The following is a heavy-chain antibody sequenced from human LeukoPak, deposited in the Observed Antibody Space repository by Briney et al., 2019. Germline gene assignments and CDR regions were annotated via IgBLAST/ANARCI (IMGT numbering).Heavy chain of an antibody. CDR2: ISYDGSNK. V-gene: IGHV3-30*01. CDR1: GFTFSSYA. Sequence: GGSLRLSCAASGFTFSSYAMHWVRQAPGKGLEWVAVISYDGSNKYYADSVKGRFTISRDNSKNTLYLQMNSLRAEDTAVYYCARLQGDSTAIFDYWGQGTLVSVSS. D-gene: IGHD2-21*01. CDR3: ARLQGDSTAIFDY. J-gene: IGHJ4*02.